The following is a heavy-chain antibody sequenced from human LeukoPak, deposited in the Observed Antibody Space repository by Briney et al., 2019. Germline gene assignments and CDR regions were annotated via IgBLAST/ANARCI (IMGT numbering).Heavy chain of an antibody. CDR2: ISSSSGYI. V-gene: IGHV3-21*01. CDR3: ARDSGYCSSTGCYVHYFDY. J-gene: IGHJ4*02. CDR1: GFTFSSYG. D-gene: IGHD2-2*01. Sequence: GGSLRLSCAASGFTFSSYGMNWVRQTPGKGLEWVSSISSSSGYINYADSVKGRFTVSRDNAKNSLYLQMNSLRAEDTAVYYCARDSGYCSSTGCYVHYFDYWGQGTLVTVSS.